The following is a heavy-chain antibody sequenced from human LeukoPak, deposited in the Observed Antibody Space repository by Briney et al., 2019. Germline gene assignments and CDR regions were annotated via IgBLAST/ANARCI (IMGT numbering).Heavy chain of an antibody. CDR1: GFTFSNYA. D-gene: IGHD4-23*01. CDR3: ARGSVVTFDY. V-gene: IGHV3-23*01. Sequence: GGSLRLSCAASGFTFSNYAMHWIRQAPGKGLKWVSSISGSGGSTYYTDSVKGRFTISRDNSKNTLYLQMHSLRAEDTAVYYCARGSVVTFDYWGQGTLVTVSS. CDR2: ISGSGGST. J-gene: IGHJ4*02.